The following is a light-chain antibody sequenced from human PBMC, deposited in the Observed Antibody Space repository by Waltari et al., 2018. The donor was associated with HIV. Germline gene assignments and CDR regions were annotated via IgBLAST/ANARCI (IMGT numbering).Light chain of an antibody. J-gene: IGKJ4*01. CDR2: WAS. CDR1: HSVLSSSNNENY. Sequence: IVLTQSPDSLAVSLGERDPISCKSSHSVLSSSNNENYLAWYQQKPGQPPKLRIYWASTRESGVPDRFSGSGSGTDFTRTITSLQAEDVAVYYCQQYFSTPPVTFGGGTKVEIK. CDR3: QQYFSTPPVT. V-gene: IGKV4-1*01.